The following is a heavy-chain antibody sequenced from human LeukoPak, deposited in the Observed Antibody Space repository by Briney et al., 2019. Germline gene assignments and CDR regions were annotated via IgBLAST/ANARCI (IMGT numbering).Heavy chain of an antibody. Sequence: GGSLRLSCAASGFTFDDYPMHWAREAPGKGLEWVSGFSWSSGGIGYAGSVKGRFAISRENANHSLYLQMNNLRAEDTAVYYCANAGYKWRSFSNYFDYWGRETLVPVSS. V-gene: IGHV3-9*01. D-gene: IGHD1-20*01. CDR3: ANAGYKWRSFSNYFDY. CDR2: FSWSSGGI. CDR1: GFTFDDYP. J-gene: IGHJ4*02.